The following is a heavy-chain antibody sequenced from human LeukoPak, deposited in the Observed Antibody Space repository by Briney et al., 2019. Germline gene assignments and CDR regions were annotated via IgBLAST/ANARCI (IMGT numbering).Heavy chain of an antibody. Sequence: SETLSLTCAVHGGSFSGYYWSWIRQPPGKGLEWIGEINHSGSTNYNPSLKSRVTISVDTSKNQFSLKLTSVTAADTAVYYCARGGGYNWFDPWGQGTLVTVSS. J-gene: IGHJ5*02. CDR1: GGSFSGYY. CDR3: ARGGGYNWFDP. V-gene: IGHV4-34*01. CDR2: INHSGST.